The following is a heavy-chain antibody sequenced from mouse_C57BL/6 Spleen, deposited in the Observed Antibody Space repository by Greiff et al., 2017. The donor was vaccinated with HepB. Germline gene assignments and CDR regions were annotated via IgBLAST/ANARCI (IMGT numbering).Heavy chain of an antibody. J-gene: IGHJ3*01. CDR1: GFTFSDYY. Sequence: EVKLMESGGGLVQPGGSLKLSCAASGFTFSDYYMYWVRQTPEKRLEWVAYISNGGGRTYYPDTVKGRFTISRDNAKNTLYLQMSRLKSEDTAMYYCASLSFAYWGQRTLVTVSA. V-gene: IGHV5-12*01. D-gene: IGHD3-2*02. CDR2: ISNGGGRT. CDR3: ASLSFAY.